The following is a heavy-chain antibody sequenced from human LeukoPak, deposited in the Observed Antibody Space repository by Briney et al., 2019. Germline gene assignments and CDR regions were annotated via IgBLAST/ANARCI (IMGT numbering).Heavy chain of an antibody. D-gene: IGHD3-9*01. J-gene: IGHJ3*02. CDR3: ARAKLRYFDWLPFDI. V-gene: IGHV1-18*01. CDR1: GGTFSSYA. CDR2: ISAYNGNT. Sequence: ASVKVSCKASGGTFSSYAISWVRQAPGQGLEWMGWISAYNGNTNYAQKLQGRVTMTTDTSTSTAYMELRSLRSDDTAVYYCARAKLRYFDWLPFDIWGQGTMVTVSS.